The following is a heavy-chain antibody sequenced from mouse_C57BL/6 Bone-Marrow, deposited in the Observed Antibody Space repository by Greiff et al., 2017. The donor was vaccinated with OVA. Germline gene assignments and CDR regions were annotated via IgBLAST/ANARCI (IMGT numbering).Heavy chain of an antibody. D-gene: IGHD2-5*01. J-gene: IGHJ3*01. CDR3: ARVAYYSNLFAY. Sequence: DVKLVESGPGLVKPSQSLSLTCSVTGYSITSGYYWNWIRQFPGNKLEWMGYISYDGSNNYNPSLKNRISITRDTSKNQFFLKLNSVTTEDTATYYCARVAYYSNLFAYWGQGTLVTVSA. V-gene: IGHV3-6*01. CDR1: GYSITSGYY. CDR2: ISYDGSN.